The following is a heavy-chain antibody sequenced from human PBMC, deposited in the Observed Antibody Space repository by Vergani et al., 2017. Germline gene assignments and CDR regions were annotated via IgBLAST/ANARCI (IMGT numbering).Heavy chain of an antibody. CDR3: ARDLPYWTSSGWYIYYYCMDV. Sequence: EVQLVESGGGLVQPGGSLRLSCAASGFTVSSNYMSWVRQAPGKGLEWVSVIYSGGSTYYADSVKDRFTISRDNAKNSLYLQMNSRRAEDTAVYYCARDLPYWTSSGWYIYYYCMDVWGQGTTVTVSS. D-gene: IGHD6-19*01. J-gene: IGHJ6*02. V-gene: IGHV3-66*01. CDR2: IYSGGST. CDR1: GFTVSSNY.